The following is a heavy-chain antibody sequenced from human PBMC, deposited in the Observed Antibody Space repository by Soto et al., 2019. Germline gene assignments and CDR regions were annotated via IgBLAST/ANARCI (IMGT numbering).Heavy chain of an antibody. V-gene: IGHV1-69*01. Sequence: QVQLVQSGAEVKKPGSSVKVSCKASGGTFSSYAISWVRQAPGQGLEWMGGIIPIFGTANYAQKFQGRVTITADESTSTAYMELSSLRSEDTAVYYCASTRDRQQTYYYYCMDVWGQGTTVTVSS. CDR3: ASTRDRQQTYYYYCMDV. J-gene: IGHJ6*02. CDR1: GGTFSSYA. CDR2: IIPIFGTA. D-gene: IGHD6-13*01.